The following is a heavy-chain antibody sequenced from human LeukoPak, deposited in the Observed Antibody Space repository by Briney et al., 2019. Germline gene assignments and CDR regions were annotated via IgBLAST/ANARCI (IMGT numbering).Heavy chain of an antibody. CDR2: IYHSGST. CDR3: ARYGTDYYDSSGSKFDY. D-gene: IGHD3-22*01. V-gene: IGHV4-59*01. CDR1: GGSISSYY. J-gene: IGHJ4*02. Sequence: SETLSLTCTVSGGSISSYYWSWIRQPPGKGLEWIGYIYHSGSTNYNPSLKSRVTISVDTSKNQFSLKLSSVTAADTAVYYCARYGTDYYDSSGSKFDYWGQGTLVTVSS.